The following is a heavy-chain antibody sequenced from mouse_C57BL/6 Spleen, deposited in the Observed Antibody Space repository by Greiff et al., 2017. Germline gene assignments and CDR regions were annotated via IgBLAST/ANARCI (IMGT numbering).Heavy chain of an antibody. D-gene: IGHD4-1*01. Sequence: EVHLVESGGGLVKPGGSLKLSCAASGFTFSDYGMHWVRQAPEKGLEWVAYISSGSSTIYYADTVKGRFTISRDNAKNTLFLQMTSLRSEDTAMDYCARRLTGTHFDYWGQGTTLTVSA. CDR1: GFTFSDYG. V-gene: IGHV5-17*01. CDR2: ISSGSSTI. J-gene: IGHJ2*01. CDR3: ARRLTGTHFDY.